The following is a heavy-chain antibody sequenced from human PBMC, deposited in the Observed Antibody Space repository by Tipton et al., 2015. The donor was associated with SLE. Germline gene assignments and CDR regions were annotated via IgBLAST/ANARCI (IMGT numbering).Heavy chain of an antibody. CDR1: GGSFSGYY. D-gene: IGHD3-16*01. CDR3: RLITITSLFDY. V-gene: IGHV4-34*01. Sequence: TLSLTCAVYGGSFSGYYWSWIRQPPGKGLEWIGEINHSGSTNYNPSLKSRVTISINTSKNQFSLNLSYVTAADTAVYYCRLITITSLFDYWGQGTLVTVSS. CDR2: INHSGST. J-gene: IGHJ4*02.